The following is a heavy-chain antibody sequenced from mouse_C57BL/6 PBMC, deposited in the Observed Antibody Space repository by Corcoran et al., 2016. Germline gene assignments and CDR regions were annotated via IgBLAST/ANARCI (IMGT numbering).Heavy chain of an antibody. V-gene: IGHV1-81*01. J-gene: IGHJ3*01. CDR1: GYTFTSYG. D-gene: IGHD1-1*01. Sequence: QVQLQQSGAELVKPGASVKISCKASGYTFTSYGISWVKQRTGQGLEWIGEIYPRSGNTYYNEKFKGKATLTADKSSSTAYMELSSLTSEDTAIYYCARGGSSFPWFAYWGQGTLVTVSA. CDR2: IYPRSGNT. CDR3: ARGGSSFPWFAY.